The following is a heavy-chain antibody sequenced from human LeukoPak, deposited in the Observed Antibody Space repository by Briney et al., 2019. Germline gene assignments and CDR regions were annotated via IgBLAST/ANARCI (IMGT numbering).Heavy chain of an antibody. CDR3: ARGGVWHFDL. CDR2: IHLSGST. CDR1: GGSISFHY. V-gene: IGHV4-59*11. Sequence: SETLSLTCTVSGGSISFHYGSWIRQPPGKGLEWIGYIHLSGSTYYDPSLRSRVTISGDTSKNQFSLRLNSVTAADTAVYYCARGGVWHFDLWGRGTLVTVSS. J-gene: IGHJ2*01. D-gene: IGHD3-16*01.